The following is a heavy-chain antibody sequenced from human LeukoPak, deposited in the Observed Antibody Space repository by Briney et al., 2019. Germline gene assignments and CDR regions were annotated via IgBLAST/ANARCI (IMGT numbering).Heavy chain of an antibody. V-gene: IGHV1-46*01. CDR2: INPSGGST. CDR3: ARDLSGGDYVPSDY. Sequence: ASVKVSCKASGGTFSSYAISWVRQAPGQELEWMGIINPSGGSTSYAQKFQGRVTMTRDTSTSTVYMELSSLRSEDTAVYYCARDLSGGDYVPSDYWGQGTLVTVSS. J-gene: IGHJ4*02. CDR1: GGTFSSYA. D-gene: IGHD4-17*01.